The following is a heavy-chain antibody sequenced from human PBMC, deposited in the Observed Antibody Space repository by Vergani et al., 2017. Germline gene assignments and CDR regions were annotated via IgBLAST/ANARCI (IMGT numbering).Heavy chain of an antibody. Sequence: QVQLVESGGGVVQPGRSLRLSCAASGFTFSSYGMHWVRQAPGKGLEWVAVIWYDGSNKYYADSVKGRFTISRDNSKNTLYLQMNSLRAEDTAVYYCAKDPTAMVTGWFDPWGQGTLVTVSS. CDR2: IWYDGSNK. CDR3: AKDPTAMVTGWFDP. V-gene: IGHV3-33*06. D-gene: IGHD5-18*01. J-gene: IGHJ5*02. CDR1: GFTFSSYG.